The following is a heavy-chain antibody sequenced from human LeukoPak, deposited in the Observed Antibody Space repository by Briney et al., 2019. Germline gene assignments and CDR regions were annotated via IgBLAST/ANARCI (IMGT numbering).Heavy chain of an antibody. D-gene: IGHD3-22*01. V-gene: IGHV3-33*08. CDR2: IWYDGSNK. Sequence: GGSLRLPFSASGIHLHSYGMARGRQGPGKGVEWVAVIWYDGSNKYYADSVKGRFTISRDNSKNTLYLQMNSLRAEDTAVYYCASGYYYDSSGYYQFYYFDYWGQGTLVTVSS. CDR1: GIHLHSYG. CDR3: ASGYYYDSSGYYQFYYFDY. J-gene: IGHJ4*02.